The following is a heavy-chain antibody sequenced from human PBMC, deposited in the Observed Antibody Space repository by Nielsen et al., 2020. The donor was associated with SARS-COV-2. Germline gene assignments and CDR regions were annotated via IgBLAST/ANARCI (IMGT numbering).Heavy chain of an antibody. CDR2: FDPEDGET. V-gene: IGHV1-24*01. D-gene: IGHD1-20*01. Sequence: ASVKVSCKVSGYTLTELSMHWVRQAPGKGLEWMGGFDPEDGETIYAQKFQGRVTMTRNTSISTAYMELSSLRSEDTAVYYCARMGKYNWKDIHYYMDVWGKGTTVTVSS. CDR1: GYTLTELS. CDR3: ARMGKYNWKDIHYYMDV. J-gene: IGHJ6*03.